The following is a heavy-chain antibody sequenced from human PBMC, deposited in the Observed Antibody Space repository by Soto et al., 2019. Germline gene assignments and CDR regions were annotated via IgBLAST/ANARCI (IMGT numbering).Heavy chain of an antibody. V-gene: IGHV4-61*01. CDR2: IYYSGST. CDR1: GGSVSSGSYY. D-gene: IGHD2-2*01. Sequence: QVQLQESGPGLVKPSETLSLTCTVSGGSVSSGSYYWSWIRQPPGKGLEWIGYIYYSGSTNYNPSLKSRVTISVDTSKNQFSLKLSSVTAADTAVYYCARAVGGTMPFGPWGQGTLVTVSS. CDR3: ARAVGGTMPFGP. J-gene: IGHJ5*02.